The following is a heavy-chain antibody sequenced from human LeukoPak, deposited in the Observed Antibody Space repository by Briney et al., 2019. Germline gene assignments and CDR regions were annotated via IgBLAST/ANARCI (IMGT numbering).Heavy chain of an antibody. V-gene: IGHV1-2*02. Sequence: ASVKVSCKASGYTFTGYYMHWVRQAPGQGLEWMGWINPNSGGANYAQKFQGRVTMTRDTSIGTAYMELSRLRSDDTAVYYCATHHLWFGELSHYYDGMDVWGQGTTVTVSS. J-gene: IGHJ6*02. CDR1: GYTFTGYY. CDR2: INPNSGGA. CDR3: ATHHLWFGELSHYYDGMDV. D-gene: IGHD3-10*01.